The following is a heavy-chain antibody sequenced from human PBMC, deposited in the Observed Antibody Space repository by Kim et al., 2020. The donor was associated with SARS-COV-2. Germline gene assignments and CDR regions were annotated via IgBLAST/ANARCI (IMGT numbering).Heavy chain of an antibody. J-gene: IGHJ6*02. CDR3: ARAPRGFGELLRALYYYYGMDV. V-gene: IGHV3-21*01. Sequence: GGSLRLSCAASGFTFSSYSMNWVRQAPGKGLEWVSSISSSSSYIYYADSVKGRFTISRDNAKNSLYLQMNSLRAEDTAVYYCARAPRGFGELLRALYYYYGMDVWGQGTTVTVSS. CDR1: GFTFSSYS. CDR2: ISSSSSYI. D-gene: IGHD3-10*01.